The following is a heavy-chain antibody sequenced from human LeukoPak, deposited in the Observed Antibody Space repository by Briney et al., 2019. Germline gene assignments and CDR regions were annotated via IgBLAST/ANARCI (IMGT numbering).Heavy chain of an antibody. D-gene: IGHD3-22*01. J-gene: IGHJ4*02. V-gene: IGHV4-30-4*07. CDR1: GGSISSGGYS. CDR3: ARDPYYDKPSPT. Sequence: KSSQTLSLTCAVSGGSISSGGYSWSWIRQPPGKGLEWIGYIYYSGSTNYNPSLKSRVTISVDTSKNQFSLKLSSVTAADTAVYYCARDPYYDKPSPTWGQGTLVTVSS. CDR2: IYYSGST.